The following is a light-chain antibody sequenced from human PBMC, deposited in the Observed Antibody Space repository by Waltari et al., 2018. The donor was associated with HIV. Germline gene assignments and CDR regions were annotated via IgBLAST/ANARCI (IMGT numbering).Light chain of an antibody. CDR2: EVI. V-gene: IGLV2-14*01. CDR1: SSDVGGYNY. CDR3: SSYTSSSTRVV. Sequence: QSALTQPASVSGSPGQSITISCTGTSSDVGGYNYVSWYQQHHGKAPKLMIYEVINRPSVVSKRFSGSKSVNTASRTISGLQAEDEADYYCSSYTSSSTRVVVGGGTKLTVL. J-gene: IGLJ2*01.